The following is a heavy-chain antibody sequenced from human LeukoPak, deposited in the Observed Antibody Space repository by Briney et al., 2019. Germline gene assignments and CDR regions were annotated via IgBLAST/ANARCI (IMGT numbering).Heavy chain of an antibody. J-gene: IGHJ4*02. CDR2: IIPIFGTA. Sequence: SVKVSCKASGGTFSNYAISWVRQAPGQGLEWMGGIIPIFGTANYAQKFQGRVTITADEFTSAAYMELSSLRSEDTAVYYCARGWLAETMVVTPYNYWGQGTLVTVSS. CDR3: ARGWLAETMVVTPYNY. V-gene: IGHV1-69*13. D-gene: IGHD4-23*01. CDR1: GGTFSNYA.